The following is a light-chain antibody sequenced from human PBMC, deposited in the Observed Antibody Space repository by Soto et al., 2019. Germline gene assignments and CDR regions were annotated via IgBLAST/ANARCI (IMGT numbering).Light chain of an antibody. CDR3: HQYNKSPPT. J-gene: IGKJ2*01. V-gene: IGKV3-15*01. Sequence: ELVMTQSPASLSVSPGERATLSCRATQSVSTDLAWYQQKPGQAPRLLIYGASTRATDIAARFSGSGSGTEFTLTISSLQSEDFAVYYCHQYNKSPPTFGQGTRLEMK. CDR1: QSVSTD. CDR2: GAS.